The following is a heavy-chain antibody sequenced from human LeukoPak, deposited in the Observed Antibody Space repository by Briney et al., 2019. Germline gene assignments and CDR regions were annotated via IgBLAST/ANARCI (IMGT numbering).Heavy chain of an antibody. D-gene: IGHD2-15*01. CDR3: ARDWGYCSGGTCYYYGMDV. CDR2: ITASSSYT. J-gene: IGHJ6*02. V-gene: IGHV3-21*01. CDR1: GFTFSSYE. Sequence: KSGGSLRLSCAASGFTFSSYEMNWVRQAPGKGLEWVSSITASSSYTYYAASLKGRFTISRDNAKNSLYLQMNSLRAEDTAVYYCARDWGYCSGGTCYYYGMDVWGQGTTVTVSS.